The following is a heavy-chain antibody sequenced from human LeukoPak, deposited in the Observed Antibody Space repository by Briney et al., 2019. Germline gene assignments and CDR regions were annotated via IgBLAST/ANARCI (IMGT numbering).Heavy chain of an antibody. D-gene: IGHD3-22*01. CDR2: ISGDGGST. J-gene: IGHJ6*03. CDR1: GFTFGDYA. Sequence: GGSLRLSCAASGFTFGDYAMHWVRQAAGKGLEWVSLISGDGGSTYYADSVKGRFTISRDNSKNSLYLQMNSLRTEDTALYYCAKDSSGYYTRWYYYYYMDVWGKGTTVTVSS. CDR3: AKDSSGYYTRWYYYYYMDV. V-gene: IGHV3-43*02.